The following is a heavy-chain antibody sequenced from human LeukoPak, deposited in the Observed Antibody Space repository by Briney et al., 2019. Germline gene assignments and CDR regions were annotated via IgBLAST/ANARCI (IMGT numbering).Heavy chain of an antibody. Sequence: ASVKVSCKASGYTFTGYYMHWVRQAPGQGLEWMGWINPNSGGTNYAQKFQGRVTMTRDTSISTAYMELSRLRSDDTAVYYCARTTNYGSGSYYNGPHDYWSQGTLVTVSS. V-gene: IGHV1-2*02. CDR3: ARTTNYGSGSYYNGPHDY. J-gene: IGHJ4*02. D-gene: IGHD3-10*01. CDR1: GYTFTGYY. CDR2: INPNSGGT.